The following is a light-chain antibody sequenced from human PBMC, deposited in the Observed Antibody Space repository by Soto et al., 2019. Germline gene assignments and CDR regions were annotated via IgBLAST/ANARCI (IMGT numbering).Light chain of an antibody. CDR1: QNVGTD. V-gene: IGKV3-15*01. J-gene: IGKJ1*01. CDR3: QQHNNWPT. Sequence: MTQSPASLCVSPGDRVTLXCRASQNVGTDFECYQQKSGEAPRPLIYCASTRDTVITAMFSGSGCGTEFTLIISRLQSEDLAVYQCQQHNNWPTFGQGTKVDIK. CDR2: CAS.